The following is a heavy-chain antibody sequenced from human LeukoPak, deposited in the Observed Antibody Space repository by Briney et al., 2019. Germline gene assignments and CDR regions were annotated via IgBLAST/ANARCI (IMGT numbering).Heavy chain of an antibody. D-gene: IGHD3-22*01. Sequence: GRSLRLSCAASGFTFSIYGMHWVRQAPGKGLEWVAVISYDGSNKYYADSVKGRFTISRDNSKNTLYLQMNSLRAEDTAVYYCAKDLYYDSSGYYIGYFDYWGQGTLVTVSS. CDR1: GFTFSIYG. CDR2: ISYDGSNK. CDR3: AKDLYYDSSGYYIGYFDY. J-gene: IGHJ4*02. V-gene: IGHV3-30*18.